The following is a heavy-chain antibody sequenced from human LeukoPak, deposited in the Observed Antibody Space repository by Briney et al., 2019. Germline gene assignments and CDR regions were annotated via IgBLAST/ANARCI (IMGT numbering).Heavy chain of an antibody. D-gene: IGHD5-24*01. CDR2: IYYSGST. V-gene: IGHV4-59*08. Sequence: SETLSLTCTVSGGSVSSYYWSWIRQPPGKGLEWIGYIYYSGSTKYNPSLKSRVTISVDTSKNQFSLKLSSVTAADTAVYYCARGARAGYNLEPFDYWGQGTLVTVSS. CDR3: ARGARAGYNLEPFDY. CDR1: GGSVSSYY. J-gene: IGHJ4*02.